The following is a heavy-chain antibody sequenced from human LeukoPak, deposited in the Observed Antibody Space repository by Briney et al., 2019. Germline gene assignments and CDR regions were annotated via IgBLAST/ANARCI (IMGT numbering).Heavy chain of an antibody. CDR3: ARSVAVRGTDIDF. CDR1: GGSISGYY. V-gene: IGHV4-59*01. D-gene: IGHD6-19*01. CDR2: IYYSGST. J-gene: IGHJ4*02. Sequence: SETLSLTCTVSGGSISGYYWTWIRQPPGKGLEWIGYIYYSGSTKYNPSLTSRVTISLDTSKNQFSLVLSSVTAADTAVYYCARSVAVRGTDIDFWGQGTLVTVSS.